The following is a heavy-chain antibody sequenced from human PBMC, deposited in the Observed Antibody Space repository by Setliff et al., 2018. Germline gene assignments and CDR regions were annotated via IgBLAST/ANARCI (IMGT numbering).Heavy chain of an antibody. V-gene: IGHV4-39*07. CDR2: IYYSGST. J-gene: IGHJ4*02. Sequence: PGGSLRLSCAASGFTFSRYWMSWVRQAPGKGLEWIGSIYYSGSTYYNPSLKSRVTISVDTSKNQFSLKLSSVTAADTAVYYCARDGGEYWGQGTLVTVSS. D-gene: IGHD3-16*01. CDR1: GFTFSRYW. CDR3: ARDGGEY.